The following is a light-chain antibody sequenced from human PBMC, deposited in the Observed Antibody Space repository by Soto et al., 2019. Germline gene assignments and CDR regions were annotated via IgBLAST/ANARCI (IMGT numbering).Light chain of an antibody. CDR2: GAS. V-gene: IGKV3-20*01. CDR1: QSIANND. CDR3: QQYGSSPALT. Sequence: EIMLTQSPGTLSLSPGERATLSCRASQSIANNDLAWYQQKPGHTPRLLIYGASSRATGISDRFSGSGSGTDFTLTISRLEPEDFAVYYCQQYGSSPALTFGGGTKVEIK. J-gene: IGKJ4*01.